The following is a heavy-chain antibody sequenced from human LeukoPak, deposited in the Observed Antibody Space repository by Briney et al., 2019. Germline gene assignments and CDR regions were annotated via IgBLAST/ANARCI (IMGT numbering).Heavy chain of an antibody. CDR2: INSDGSST. J-gene: IGHJ6*04. CDR1: GFTFSSYA. Sequence: GGSLRLSCAASGFTFSSYAMSWVRQAPGKGLEWVSRINSDGSSTSYADSVKGRFTISRDNAKNTLYLQMNSLRAEDTAVYYCARDSLGSGYDVDYYYYYGMDVWGKGTTVTVSS. V-gene: IGHV3-74*01. D-gene: IGHD5-12*01. CDR3: ARDSLGSGYDVDYYYYYGMDV.